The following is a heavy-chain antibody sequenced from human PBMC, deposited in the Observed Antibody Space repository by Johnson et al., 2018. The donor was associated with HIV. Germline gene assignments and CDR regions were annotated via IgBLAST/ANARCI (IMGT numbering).Heavy chain of an antibody. CDR3: ARDTYTHRTTVTESAFDI. V-gene: IGHV3-9*01. Sequence: VQLVESGGGLIQPGGSLRLSCAASGFTVSSNYMSWVRQAPGKGLEWVSGINWNSGSIAYADSVKGRFTISRDNAKKSLYLQMNSLRPEDSALYYCARDTYTHRTTVTESAFDIWGQGTMVTVSS. D-gene: IGHD4-11*01. J-gene: IGHJ3*02. CDR2: INWNSGSI. CDR1: GFTVSSNY.